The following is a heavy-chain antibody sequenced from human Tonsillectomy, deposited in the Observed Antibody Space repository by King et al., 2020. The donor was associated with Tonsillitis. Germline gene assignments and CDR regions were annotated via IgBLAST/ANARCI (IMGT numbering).Heavy chain of an antibody. J-gene: IGHJ4*02. CDR1: GFTFSDYW. CDR3: ATTGCGGDCPVGPYFDY. Sequence: VQLVESGGGLVQPGGSLRLSCAASGFTFSDYWMSWVRQAPGKGLEWVANIKQDGSEKHYVDSVKGRFTISRENPKNSLYLQMTSLRTEDTAVYYCATTGCGGDCPVGPYFDYWGQGTLVTVSS. CDR2: IKQDGSEK. V-gene: IGHV3-7*03. D-gene: IGHD2-21*02.